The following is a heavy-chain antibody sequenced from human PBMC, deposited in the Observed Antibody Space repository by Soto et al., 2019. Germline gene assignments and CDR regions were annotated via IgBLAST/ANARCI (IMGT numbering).Heavy chain of an antibody. Sequence: SETLSLTCTVSGGSISSSSYYWGWIRQPPGKGLGWIGSIYYSGSTYYNPSLKSRVTISVDTSKNQFSLKLSSVTAADTAVYYCARHDPVARHAFDIWGQGTMVTVS. J-gene: IGHJ3*02. CDR2: IYYSGST. CDR3: ARHDPVARHAFDI. V-gene: IGHV4-39*01. D-gene: IGHD6-25*01. CDR1: GGSISSSSYY.